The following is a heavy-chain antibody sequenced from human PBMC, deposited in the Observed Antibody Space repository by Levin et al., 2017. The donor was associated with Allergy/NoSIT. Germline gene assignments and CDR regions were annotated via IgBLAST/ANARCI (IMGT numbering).Heavy chain of an antibody. Sequence: ASVKVSCAASEFTFYSYAMSWVRQAPGKGLEWVSTISGSGGNTYYADFVKGRFTISRDNSKNTLYLQMNSLRAEDTAVYYCAKDGYSSSSPKYFDCWGQGTLVTVSS. CDR2: ISGSGGNT. D-gene: IGHD6-6*01. J-gene: IGHJ4*02. V-gene: IGHV3-23*01. CDR3: AKDGYSSSSPKYFDC. CDR1: EFTFYSYA.